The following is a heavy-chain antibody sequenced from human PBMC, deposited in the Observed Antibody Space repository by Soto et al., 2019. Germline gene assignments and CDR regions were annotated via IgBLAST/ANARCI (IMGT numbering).Heavy chain of an antibody. J-gene: IGHJ4*02. CDR3: ARWGCSGSNCNLNQRSFDL. CDR2: IWYDGSNK. CDR1: GFTFSNAW. V-gene: IGHV3-33*08. D-gene: IGHD2-15*01. Sequence: GGSLRLSCAASGFTFSNAWMSWVRQAPGKGLEWVAVIWYDGSNKYYADSVKGRFTFSRDNSKNTMSLQMNSLRVEDTAIYYCARWGCSGSNCNLNQRSFDLWGQGTLVTVS.